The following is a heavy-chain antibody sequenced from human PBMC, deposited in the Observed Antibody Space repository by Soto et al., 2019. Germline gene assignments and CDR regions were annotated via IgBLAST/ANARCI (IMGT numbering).Heavy chain of an antibody. V-gene: IGHV4-31*03. D-gene: IGHD1-26*01. CDR2: IYYSGST. CDR1: GGSISSGGYY. CDR3: ARAPTRRGATPLY. J-gene: IGHJ4*02. Sequence: QVQLQESGPGLVKPSQTLSLTCTVSGGSISSGGYYWSWIRQHPGKGLEWIGYIYYSGSTYYNPSLKSRVXXSXDXXKNQFSLKLSSVTAADTAVYYCARAPTRRGATPLYWGQGTLVTVSS.